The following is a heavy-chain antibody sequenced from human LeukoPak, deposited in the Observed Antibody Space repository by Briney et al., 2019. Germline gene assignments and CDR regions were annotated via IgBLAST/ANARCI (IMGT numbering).Heavy chain of an antibody. V-gene: IGHV3-9*01. J-gene: IGHJ4*02. Sequence: GGSLRLSCAASGFTFDDYAMHWVRQAPGKGLERVSGISWDSGSIGYADSVKGRFTISRDNAKNSLYLQMNSLRAEDTALYYCAKDTWDSSNNFDYWGQGTLVTVSS. D-gene: IGHD6-13*01. CDR1: GFTFDDYA. CDR2: ISWDSGSI. CDR3: AKDTWDSSNNFDY.